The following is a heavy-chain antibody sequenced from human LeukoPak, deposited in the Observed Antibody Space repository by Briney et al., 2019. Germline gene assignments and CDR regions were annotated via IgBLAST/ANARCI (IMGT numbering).Heavy chain of an antibody. V-gene: IGHV1-24*01. CDR2: FDPEDGET. CDR3: ARGSAAGTRVAVYY. J-gene: IGHJ4*02. D-gene: IGHD6-13*01. Sequence: ASVKVSCKVSGYTLTELSMHWVRQAPGKGLEWMGGFDPEDGETIYAQKFQGRVTMTEDTSTDTAYMELSSLRSEDTAVYYCARGSAAGTRVAVYYWGQGTLVTVSS. CDR1: GYTLTELS.